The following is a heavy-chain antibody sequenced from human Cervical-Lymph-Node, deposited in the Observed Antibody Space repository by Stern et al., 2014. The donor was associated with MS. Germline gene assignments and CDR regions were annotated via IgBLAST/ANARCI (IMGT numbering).Heavy chain of an antibody. D-gene: IGHD2-15*01. CDR1: GFTFSSYS. CDR2: ISSSSSYI. V-gene: IGHV3-21*01. Sequence: VQLVESGGGLVKPGGSLRLSCAASGFTFSSYSMNWVRQAPGKGLEWVSSISSSSSYIYYADSVKGRFTISRDNAKNSLYLQMNSLRAEDTAVYYCASDGSGGSSYYGMDVWGQGTTVTVSS. J-gene: IGHJ6*02. CDR3: ASDGSGGSSYYGMDV.